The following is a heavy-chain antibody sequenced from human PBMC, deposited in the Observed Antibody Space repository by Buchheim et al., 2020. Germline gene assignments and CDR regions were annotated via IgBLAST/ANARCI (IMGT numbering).Heavy chain of an antibody. D-gene: IGHD3-10*01. CDR1: GFTFSSYG. CDR3: AREQGSGSYYNLNY. J-gene: IGHJ4*02. Sequence: QVQLVESGGGVVQPGRSLRLSCAASGFTFSSYGMHWVRQAPGKGLEWVAVIWYDGSNKYYADSVKGRFTISRDNSTNTLYLPMNSLRAEDTAVYYCAREQGSGSYYNLNYWGQGTL. V-gene: IGHV3-33*01. CDR2: IWYDGSNK.